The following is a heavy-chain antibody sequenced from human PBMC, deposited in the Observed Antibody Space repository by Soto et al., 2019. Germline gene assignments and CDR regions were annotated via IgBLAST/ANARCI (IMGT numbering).Heavy chain of an antibody. D-gene: IGHD2-15*01. J-gene: IGHJ4*02. V-gene: IGHV3-21*01. CDR3: ARLVGSWSGYCSGGSCYSVDY. CDR1: GFTFSSYS. CDR2: ISSSSSYI. Sequence: GGSLRLSCAASGFTFSSYSMNWVRQAPGKGLEWVSSISSSSSYIYYADSVKGRFTISRDNAKNSLYLQMNSLRAEDMAVYYCARLVGSWSGYCSGGSCYSVDYWGQGTLVTVSS.